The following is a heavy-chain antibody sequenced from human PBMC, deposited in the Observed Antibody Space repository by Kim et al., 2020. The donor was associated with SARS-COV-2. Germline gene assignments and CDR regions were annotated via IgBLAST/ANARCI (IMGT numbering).Heavy chain of an antibody. CDR3: ARDRGYYGSGSYYRTDY. CDR2: IIPIFGTA. CDR1: GGTFSSYA. D-gene: IGHD3-10*01. J-gene: IGHJ4*02. V-gene: IGHV1-69*13. Sequence: SVKVSCKASGGTFSSYAISWVRQAPGQGLEWMGGIIPIFGTANYAQKFQGRVTITADESTSTAYMELSSLRSEDTAVYYCARDRGYYGSGSYYRTDYWGQGTLVTVSS.